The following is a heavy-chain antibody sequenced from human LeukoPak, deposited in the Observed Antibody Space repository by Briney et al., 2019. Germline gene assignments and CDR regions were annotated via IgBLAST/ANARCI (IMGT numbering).Heavy chain of an antibody. Sequence: ASVKVSCKASGYIFTDYYMHWVRQAPARGFDWMASISRRSGATKIAEKFQGRVTLTRDTSISTAYVELTNRASDDAAVYYCVSWAGGNSDVASFDYWGQGTLVIVSS. V-gene: IGHV1-2*02. J-gene: IGHJ4*02. CDR2: ISRRSGAT. CDR3: VSWAGGNSDVASFDY. D-gene: IGHD2-21*01. CDR1: GYIFTDYY.